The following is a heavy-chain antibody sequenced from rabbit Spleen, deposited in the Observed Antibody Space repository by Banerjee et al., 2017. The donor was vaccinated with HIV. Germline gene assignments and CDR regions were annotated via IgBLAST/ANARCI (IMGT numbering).Heavy chain of an antibody. V-gene: IGHV1S47*01. D-gene: IGHD3-1*01. J-gene: IGHJ4*01. CDR2: IYNGDGST. CDR1: GFDFSSDA. CDR3: VNDPYGLRGGGGVL. Sequence: QEQLLESGGGLVKPGASLTLTCKASGFDFSSDAMCWVRQAPGKGPEFIACIYNGDGSTYYASWVNGRFTVSKTSSTTVTLRMTSLTGADTATYLSVNDPYGLRGGGGVLWGQGTLVTVS.